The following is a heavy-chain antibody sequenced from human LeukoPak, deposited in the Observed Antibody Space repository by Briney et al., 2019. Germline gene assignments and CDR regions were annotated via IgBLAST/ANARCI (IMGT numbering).Heavy chain of an antibody. CDR2: ISGSGGST. Sequence: PGGSLRLSCAASGFTFSRYAISWVRQAPGKGLEWVSAISGSGGSTYYADSVKGRFTLSRDNSKNTLYLQMHSLRAEDTAVYYCAKGALYGSGSYSDYWGQGTLVTVSS. CDR3: AKGALYGSGSYSDY. CDR1: GFTFSRYA. V-gene: IGHV3-23*01. D-gene: IGHD3-10*01. J-gene: IGHJ4*02.